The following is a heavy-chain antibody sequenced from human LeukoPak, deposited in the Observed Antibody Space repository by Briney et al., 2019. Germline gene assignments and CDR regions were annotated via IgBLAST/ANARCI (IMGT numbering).Heavy chain of an antibody. Sequence: GESLKISCKGSGYSFTTYGIGWVRQMPGKGLEWMGIIYPGDSDTRYSPSFQGQVTISADKSISAAYLQWSSLKASDTAMYYCARHERSTTGSLLYDNWGQGTLVTVSS. CDR1: GYSFTTYG. D-gene: IGHD1-1*01. J-gene: IGHJ4*02. V-gene: IGHV5-51*01. CDR3: ARHERSTTGSLLYDN. CDR2: IYPGDSDT.